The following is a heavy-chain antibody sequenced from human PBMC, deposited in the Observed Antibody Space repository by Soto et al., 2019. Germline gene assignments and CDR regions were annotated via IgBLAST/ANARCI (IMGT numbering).Heavy chain of an antibody. CDR3: ARGRTFRGVISY. CDR2: IYYSGST. V-gene: IGHV4-39*01. CDR1: GGSISSSIYY. J-gene: IGHJ4*02. D-gene: IGHD3-10*01. Sequence: PSETLSLTCTVSGGSISSSIYYWGWIRQPPGKGLEWIGSIYYSGSTYYNPSLKSRVTISVDTSKNQFSLKLSSVTAADTAVYYCARGRTFRGVISYWGQGTLVTVSS.